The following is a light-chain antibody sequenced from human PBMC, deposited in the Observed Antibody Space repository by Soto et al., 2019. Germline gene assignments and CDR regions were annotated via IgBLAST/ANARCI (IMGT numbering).Light chain of an antibody. CDR1: SADVSSSNF. V-gene: IGLV2-14*03. CDR2: DVS. CDR3: TSYRRGPLYV. Sequence: QSVLTQPASVSGSPGQSITSSCTGISADVSSSNFVSWYQHRPGKAPRLILYDVSHRPSGVSNRFSGSKAGDTASLTISGLQLEDKADYYCTSYRRGPLYVFGTGTKVTVL. J-gene: IGLJ1*01.